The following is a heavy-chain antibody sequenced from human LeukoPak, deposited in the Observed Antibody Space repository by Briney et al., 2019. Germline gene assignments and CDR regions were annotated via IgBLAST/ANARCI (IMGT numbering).Heavy chain of an antibody. CDR1: GYSINNGYY. Sequence: SETLSLTCTVSGYSINNGYYWGWIRQPPGKGLELIGSVYHCGNTYYKASLKSRLPISLYTSKNQFSLRLPSVTAPDRVLYYCARSYSGSFLYWGQGSLVTVSS. CDR2: VYHCGNT. J-gene: IGHJ1*01. CDR3: ARSYSGSFLY. V-gene: IGHV4-38-2*02. D-gene: IGHD1-26*01.